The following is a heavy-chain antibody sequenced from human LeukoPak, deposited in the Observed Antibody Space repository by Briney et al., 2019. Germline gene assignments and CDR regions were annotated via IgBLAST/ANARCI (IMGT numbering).Heavy chain of an antibody. Sequence: SVKLSCKASGGTFSSYAISWVRQAPGQGLEWMGGIIPIFGTANYAQKFQGRVTITADESTSTAYMELSSLRSEDTAVYYCARETGYSYGNFDYWGQGTLVTVSS. CDR2: IIPIFGTA. CDR3: ARETGYSYGNFDY. J-gene: IGHJ4*02. D-gene: IGHD5-18*01. CDR1: GGTFSSYA. V-gene: IGHV1-69*13.